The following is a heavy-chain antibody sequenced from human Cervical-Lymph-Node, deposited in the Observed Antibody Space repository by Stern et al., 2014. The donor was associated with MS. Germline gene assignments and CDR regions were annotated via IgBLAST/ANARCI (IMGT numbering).Heavy chain of an antibody. CDR2: LQWDDDK. CDR1: GFSLRTRGAA. Sequence: QVTLRESGPTQVKPTQTLTLTCTFSGFSLRTRGAAVGWIRQPPGKPLEWLAPLQWDDDKRYSPSLKSRLTIPKDTSKNQVVLTMTNINPVDTATYYCAHRGGNSRFGYWGQGTLVIVSS. V-gene: IGHV2-5*02. CDR3: AHRGGNSRFGY. J-gene: IGHJ4*02. D-gene: IGHD4-23*01.